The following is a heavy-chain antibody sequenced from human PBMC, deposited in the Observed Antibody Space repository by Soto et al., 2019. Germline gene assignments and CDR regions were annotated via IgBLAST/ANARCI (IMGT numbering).Heavy chain of an antibody. CDR2: IYYSGST. CDR1: GGSISSYY. D-gene: IGHD6-13*01. J-gene: IGHJ5*02. CDR3: ARGPRGIAAAGGILENWFAP. Sequence: SETLSLTCTVAGGSISSYYWSWIRQPPGKGLEWIGYIYYSGSTNYNPSLKSRVTISVDTSKNQFSLKLSSVTAADTAVYYCARGPRGIAAAGGILENWFAPWGQGTLVTVSS. V-gene: IGHV4-59*01.